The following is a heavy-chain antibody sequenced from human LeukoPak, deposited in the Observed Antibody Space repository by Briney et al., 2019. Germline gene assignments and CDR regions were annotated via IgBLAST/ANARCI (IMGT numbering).Heavy chain of an antibody. CDR1: GYTFTSYY. Sequence: ASVKVSCKASGYTFTSYYIHWVRQAPGQGLEWMGIIYPGGGSTSYAQKFQDRITMSRDTSTSTVYMELSSLRSEDTAFYYCATDHSMANTAWWFDPWGQGTLVTVSS. D-gene: IGHD5-24*01. CDR3: ATDHSMANTAWWFDP. J-gene: IGHJ5*02. CDR2: IYPGGGST. V-gene: IGHV1-46*03.